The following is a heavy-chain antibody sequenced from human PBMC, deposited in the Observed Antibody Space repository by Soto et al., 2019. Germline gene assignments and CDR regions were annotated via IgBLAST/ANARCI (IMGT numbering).Heavy chain of an antibody. CDR2: VSYDGSIE. CDR1: GFTFSSYA. V-gene: IGHV3-30*04. CDR3: AKALYYYDFSRDGA. Sequence: PGGSLRLPGTGSGFTFSSYAMHWVRLAPGTGLEGVAVVSYDGSIENYADSGRGRFTIYRDNSKNTVFLKMNSLSVEDTAVYYCAKALYYYDFSRDGAWGKGTLVTVYS. J-gene: IGHJ5*02. D-gene: IGHD3-22*01.